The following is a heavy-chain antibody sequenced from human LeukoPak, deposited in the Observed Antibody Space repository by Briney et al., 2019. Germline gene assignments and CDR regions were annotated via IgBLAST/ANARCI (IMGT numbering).Heavy chain of an antibody. CDR1: GYTFTSYD. D-gene: IGHD3-10*01. CDR2: MNPNSGNT. CDR3: ARGGYYGSGSYSYHFDY. V-gene: IGHV1-8*01. J-gene: IGHJ4*02. Sequence: ASVTVSCKASGYTFTSYDINWVRQATGQGLEWMGWMNPNSGNTGYAQKFQGRVTMTRNTSISTAYMELSSLRSEDTAVYYCARGGYYGSGSYSYHFDYWGQGTLVTVSS.